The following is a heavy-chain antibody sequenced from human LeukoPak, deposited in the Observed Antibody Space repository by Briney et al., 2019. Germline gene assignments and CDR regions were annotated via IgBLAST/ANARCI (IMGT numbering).Heavy chain of an antibody. CDR3: ARDSSGWYAVSAFDI. CDR1: GFTFSSYS. V-gene: IGHV3-7*01. Sequence: GGSLRLSCAGSGFTFSSYSMIWVRQAPGKGLEWVANIKQDGSEKYYVDSVKGRFTISRDNAKNSLYLQMNSLRAEDTAVYYCARDSSGWYAVSAFDIWGQGTMVTVSS. CDR2: IKQDGSEK. J-gene: IGHJ3*02. D-gene: IGHD6-19*01.